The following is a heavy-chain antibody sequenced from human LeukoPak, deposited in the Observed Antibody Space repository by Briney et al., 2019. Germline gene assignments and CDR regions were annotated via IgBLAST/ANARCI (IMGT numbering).Heavy chain of an antibody. CDR3: ARGQYRNDDMDV. J-gene: IGHJ6*02. Sequence: ASVKVSCKASGYTFTGYYMHWVRQAPGQGLEWVGWINPNSGGANYAQKFQGRVTMTRDTSSSTAYMELSRLRSDDTAAYYCARGQYRNDDMDVWSQGTTVTVSS. CDR2: INPNSGGA. D-gene: IGHD1-14*01. CDR1: GYTFTGYY. V-gene: IGHV1-2*02.